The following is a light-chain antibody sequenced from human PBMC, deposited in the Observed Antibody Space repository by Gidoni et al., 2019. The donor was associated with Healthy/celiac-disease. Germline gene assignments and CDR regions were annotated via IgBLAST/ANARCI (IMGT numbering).Light chain of an antibody. CDR3: SSYTSSSTPYV. J-gene: IGLJ1*01. Sequence: QSALTQPASVSGSPGQSITISCTGTSSDVGGYNYVSCYQQHPGKAPKLMIYEVSNRPSGVSNRFSGSKSGNTTSLTISGLQAEDEADYYCSSYTSSSTPYVFGTGTKVTV. V-gene: IGLV2-14*01. CDR2: EVS. CDR1: SSDVGGYNY.